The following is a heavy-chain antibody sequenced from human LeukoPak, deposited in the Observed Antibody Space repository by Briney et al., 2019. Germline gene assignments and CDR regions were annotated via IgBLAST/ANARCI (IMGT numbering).Heavy chain of an antibody. CDR2: FDPEDGET. CDR1: GYTLTKLS. Sequence: ASVKVSCKVSGYTLTKLSMHWVRQAPGKGLEWMGGFDPEDGETIYAQKFQGRVTMTEDTSTDTAYIELSSLRSEDTAVYYCAIAPSDYYDSSGYWGFDYWGQGTLVTVSS. J-gene: IGHJ4*02. D-gene: IGHD3-22*01. CDR3: AIAPSDYYDSSGYWGFDY. V-gene: IGHV1-24*01.